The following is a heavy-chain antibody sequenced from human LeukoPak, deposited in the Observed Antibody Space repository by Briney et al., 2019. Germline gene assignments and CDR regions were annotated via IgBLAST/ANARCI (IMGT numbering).Heavy chain of an antibody. CDR1: GFTFSSYA. V-gene: IGHV3-30*04. D-gene: IGHD3-22*01. CDR2: ISYDGSNK. CDR3: ARGPRSGSGYYFDY. J-gene: IGHJ4*02. Sequence: GGSLRLSCAASGFTFSSYAMHWVRQAPGKGLEWVAVISYDGSNKYYADSVKGRFTISRDNSKNTLYLQMDSLRAEGTAVYYCARGPRSGSGYYFDYWGQGTLVTVSS.